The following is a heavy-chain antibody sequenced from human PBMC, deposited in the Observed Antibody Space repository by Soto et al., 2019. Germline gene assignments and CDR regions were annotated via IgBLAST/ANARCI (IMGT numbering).Heavy chain of an antibody. V-gene: IGHV3-30-3*01. J-gene: IGHJ3*02. CDR2: ISYDGSNK. D-gene: IGHD2-15*01. CDR3: ARWGQLGYCSGGSCHGLAFDI. CDR1: GFTFSSYA. Sequence: PGGSLRLSCAASGFTFSSYAMHWVRQAPGKGLEWVAVISYDGSNKYYADSVKGRFTISRDNSKNTLYLQMNSLRAEDTAVYYCARWGQLGYCSGGSCHGLAFDIWGQGTLVTVSS.